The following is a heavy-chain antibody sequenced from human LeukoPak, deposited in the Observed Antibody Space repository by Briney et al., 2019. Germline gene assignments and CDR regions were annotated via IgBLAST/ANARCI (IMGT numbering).Heavy chain of an antibody. CDR3: ASLRITMVRFNGMDV. J-gene: IGHJ6*02. CDR1: GGSISSSSYY. D-gene: IGHD3-10*01. V-gene: IGHV4-39*01. CDR2: IYYSGST. Sequence: PSETLSLTCTVSGGSISSSSYYWGWIRQPPGKGLEWIGSIYYSGSTYYNPSLKSRVTISVDTSKNQFSLKLSSVTAADTAVYYCASLRITMVRFNGMDVWGQGTTVTVSS.